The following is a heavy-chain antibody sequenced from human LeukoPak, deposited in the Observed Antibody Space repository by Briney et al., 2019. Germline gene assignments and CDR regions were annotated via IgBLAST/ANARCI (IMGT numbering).Heavy chain of an antibody. CDR2: IYYSGST. CDR1: GGSISISNYY. V-gene: IGHV4-39*01. D-gene: IGHD2/OR15-2a*01. CDR3: ARENPKNSDF. J-gene: IGHJ4*02. Sequence: SETLSLTCTVSGGSISISNYYWGWIRRPPGKGLEWIGSIYYSGSTYYNPSLKSRVTISVDTSKNQFSLKLSSVTAADTAVYYCARENPKNSDFWGQGTLVTVSS.